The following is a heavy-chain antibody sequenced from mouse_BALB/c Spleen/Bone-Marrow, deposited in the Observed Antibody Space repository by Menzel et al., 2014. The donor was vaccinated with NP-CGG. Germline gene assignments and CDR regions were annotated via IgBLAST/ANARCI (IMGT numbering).Heavy chain of an antibody. CDR2: INPDSSTI. V-gene: IGHV4-1*02. CDR1: GFDFXRYW. CDR3: ARQGYYGKGDY. D-gene: IGHD2-1*01. J-gene: IGHJ2*01. Sequence: EVKLMESGGGLVQPGGSLKLSCAASGFDFXRYWMSWVRQAPGKGLEWIGEINPDSSTINYTPSLKDKFIISRDNAKNTLYLQMSKVRSEDTAPYYCARQGYYGKGDYWGQGTTLTVSS.